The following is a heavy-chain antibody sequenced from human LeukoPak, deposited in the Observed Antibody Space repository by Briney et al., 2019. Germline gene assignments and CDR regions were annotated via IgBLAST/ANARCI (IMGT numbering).Heavy chain of an antibody. Sequence: GGSLRLSCAASGFTFSSYAMTWVRQAPGKGLEWVANIKQDGSEKYYVDSVKGRFTISRDNAKNSLYLQMDSLRAEDTAVYHCARDYGNYPYPEVTLDLWGQGTLVTVSS. J-gene: IGHJ5*02. CDR1: GFTFSSYA. CDR3: ARDYGNYPYPEVTLDL. CDR2: IKQDGSEK. D-gene: IGHD4-11*01. V-gene: IGHV3-7*01.